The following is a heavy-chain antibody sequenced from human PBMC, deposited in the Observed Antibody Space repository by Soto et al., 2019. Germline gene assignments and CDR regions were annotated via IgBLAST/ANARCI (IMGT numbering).Heavy chain of an antibody. CDR1: GFTFSSYA. CDR3: ANLDTARGYGMDV. CDR2: ISGSGGST. J-gene: IGHJ6*02. D-gene: IGHD5-18*01. V-gene: IGHV3-23*01. Sequence: GGSLRLSCAASGFTFSSYAMSWVRQAPGKGLEWVSAISGSGGSTYYADSVKGRFTISRDNSKNTLYLQMNSLRAEDTAVYYCANLDTARGYGMDVWGQGTTVTVSS.